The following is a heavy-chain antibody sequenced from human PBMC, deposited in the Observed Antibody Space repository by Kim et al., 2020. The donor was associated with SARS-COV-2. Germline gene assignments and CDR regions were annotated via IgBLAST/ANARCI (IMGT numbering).Heavy chain of an antibody. CDR3: ARGLLYSSSWPSSQYYYGMDV. CDR1: GGSFSGYY. J-gene: IGHJ6*02. CDR2: INHSGST. Sequence: SETLSLTCAVYGGSFSGYYWSWIRQPPGKGLEWIGEINHSGSTNYNPSLKSRVTISVDTSKNQFSLKLSSVTAADTAVYYCARGLLYSSSWPSSQYYYGMDVWGQGTTVTVSS. V-gene: IGHV4-34*01. D-gene: IGHD6-13*01.